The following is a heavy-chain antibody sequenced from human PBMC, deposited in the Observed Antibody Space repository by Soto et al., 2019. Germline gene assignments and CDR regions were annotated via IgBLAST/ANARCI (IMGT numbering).Heavy chain of an antibody. CDR3: ARGVGSGGNWFDP. Sequence: EVQLVESGGGLVQPGGSLRLSCAASGFNFSSYWMHWVRQAPGKGLVWVSRINSDGSSTSYADSVKGRFTISRDNAKNTLYLQMNSLRAEDTAVYYCARGVGSGGNWFDPWGQGTLVTVSS. CDR1: GFNFSSYW. D-gene: IGHD1-26*01. CDR2: INSDGSST. V-gene: IGHV3-74*01. J-gene: IGHJ5*02.